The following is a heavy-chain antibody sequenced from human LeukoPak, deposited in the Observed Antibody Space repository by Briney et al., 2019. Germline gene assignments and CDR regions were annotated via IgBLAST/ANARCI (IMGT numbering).Heavy chain of an antibody. D-gene: IGHD6-13*01. V-gene: IGHV4-61*02. Sequence: PSETLSLTCTVSGGSISSGSYYWSWIRQPAGKGLEWIGRIYTSGSTNYNPSLKSRVTISVDTSKNQFSLKLSSVTAADTAVYYCARGGSSSWYESAEYFQHWGQGTLVAVSS. CDR2: IYTSGST. J-gene: IGHJ1*01. CDR3: ARGGSSSWYESAEYFQH. CDR1: GGSISSGSYY.